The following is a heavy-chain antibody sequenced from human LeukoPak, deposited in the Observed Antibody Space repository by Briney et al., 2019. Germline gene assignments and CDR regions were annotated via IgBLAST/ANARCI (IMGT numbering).Heavy chain of an antibody. Sequence: GGSLRLSCAASGFTFSSYAMSWVRQAPGKGLEWVSAIGGSGGSTYYADSVKGRFTISRDNSKNTLYLQMNSLRAEDTAVYYCAKDRNYDSSEFDYWGQGTLVTVSS. D-gene: IGHD3-22*01. CDR3: AKDRNYDSSEFDY. CDR1: GFTFSSYA. CDR2: IGGSGGST. J-gene: IGHJ4*02. V-gene: IGHV3-23*01.